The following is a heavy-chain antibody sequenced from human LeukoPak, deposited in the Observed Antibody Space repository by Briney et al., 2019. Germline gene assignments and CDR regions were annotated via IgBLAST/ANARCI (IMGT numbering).Heavy chain of an antibody. CDR1: GYGFTSYW. CDR3: ARSSGDYVLNFDY. Sequence: GEALKISCNGSGYGFTSYWIGWVRPMPGKGLGWMGIIYPGDSDTRYSPSFQGQVTISADKSISTAYLQWSSLKASDTAMYYCARSSGDYVLNFDYWGQGTLVTVSS. D-gene: IGHD4-17*01. J-gene: IGHJ4*02. V-gene: IGHV5-51*01. CDR2: IYPGDSDT.